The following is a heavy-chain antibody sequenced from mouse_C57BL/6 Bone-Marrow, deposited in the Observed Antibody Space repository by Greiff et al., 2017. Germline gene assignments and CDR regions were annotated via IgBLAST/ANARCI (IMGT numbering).Heavy chain of an antibody. CDR2: IDPSDSET. CDR1: GYTFTSYW. CDR3: ARGRGLDY. Sequence: VQLQESGAELVRPGSSVKLSCKASGYTFTSYWMHWVKQRPIQGLEWIGNIDPSDSETPYNQKFKDKATLTVDKSSSTAYMQLSSLTSEDSAVYYCARGRGLDYWGQGTTLTVSS. J-gene: IGHJ2*01. V-gene: IGHV1-52*01. D-gene: IGHD3-1*01.